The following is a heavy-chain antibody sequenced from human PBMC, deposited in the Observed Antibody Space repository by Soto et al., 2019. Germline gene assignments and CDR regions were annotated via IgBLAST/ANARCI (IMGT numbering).Heavy chain of an antibody. Sequence: PSETLSLTCAVYGGSFSGYYWSWIRQPPGKGLEWIGEINHSGSTNYNPSLKSRVTISVDTSKNQFSLKLSSVTAADTAVYYCARGPYCSGGSCYPTSDYWGQGTLVTVS. CDR3: ARGPYCSGGSCYPTSDY. CDR1: GGSFSGYY. D-gene: IGHD2-15*01. V-gene: IGHV4-34*01. CDR2: INHSGST. J-gene: IGHJ4*02.